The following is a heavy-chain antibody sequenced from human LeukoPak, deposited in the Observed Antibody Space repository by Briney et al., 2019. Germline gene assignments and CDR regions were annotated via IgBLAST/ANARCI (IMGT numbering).Heavy chain of an antibody. CDR2: ISGGGGSR. D-gene: IGHD1-26*01. CDR1: GFTFSNYA. Sequence: PGGSLRLSCSASGFTFSNYAMSWVRQAPGKGLEWVSTISGGGGSRYYADSVKGRFTISRDNSKNTLHLQMNSLRAEDTAVYYCARSIVGARTGYYFDYWGQGTLVTVSS. V-gene: IGHV3-23*01. J-gene: IGHJ4*02. CDR3: ARSIVGARTGYYFDY.